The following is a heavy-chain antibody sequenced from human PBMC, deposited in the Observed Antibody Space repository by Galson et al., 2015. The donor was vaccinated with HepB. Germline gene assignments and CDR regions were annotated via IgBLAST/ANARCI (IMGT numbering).Heavy chain of an antibody. CDR2: ISGSGGST. J-gene: IGHJ4*02. CDR3: AFPPWHGDYVFDC. CDR1: GFTFSSYA. V-gene: IGHV3-23*01. D-gene: IGHD4-17*01. Sequence: SLRLSCAASGFTFSSYAMSWVRQAPGKGLEWVSAISGSGGSTYYADSVKGRFTISRDNSKNTLYLQMNSLRAEDTAVYYCAFPPWHGDYVFDCWGQGTLVTVSS.